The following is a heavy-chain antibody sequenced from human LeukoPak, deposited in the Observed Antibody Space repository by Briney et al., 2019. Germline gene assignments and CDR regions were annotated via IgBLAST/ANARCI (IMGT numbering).Heavy chain of an antibody. CDR3: AKEEILPGARSYFDY. CDR1: GGSFSGYY. Sequence: PSETLSLTCAVYGGSFSGYYWSWIRQPPGKGLEWIGEINHSGSTNYNPSLKSRVTISVDTSKNQFSLKLSSVTAEDTAVYYCAKEEILPGARSYFDYWGQGTLVTVSS. CDR2: INHSGST. V-gene: IGHV4-34*01. D-gene: IGHD1-14*01. J-gene: IGHJ4*02.